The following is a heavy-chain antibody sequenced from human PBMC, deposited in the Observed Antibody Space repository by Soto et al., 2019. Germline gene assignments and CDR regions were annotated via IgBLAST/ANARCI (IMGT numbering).Heavy chain of an antibody. V-gene: IGHV3-23*01. D-gene: IGHD3-16*01. CDR3: AKTIFAGVN. J-gene: IGHJ1*01. Sequence: EVQLLESGGDLVQPGGSLRLSCAASGFTFSTYAMSWVRQAPGKGLEWVSAITGSGGSTYYADSVKGRFTISRDNSKNTLYLQLNSLRADDSAVYYCAKTIFAGVNWGQGTLVTVSS. CDR1: GFTFSTYA. CDR2: ITGSGGST.